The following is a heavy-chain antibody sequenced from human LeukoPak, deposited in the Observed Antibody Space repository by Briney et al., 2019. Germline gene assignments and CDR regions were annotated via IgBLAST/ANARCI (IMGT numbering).Heavy chain of an antibody. CDR1: GFTFSGGT. CDR3: VRVKGGIAAAGNYFDY. D-gene: IGHD6-13*01. V-gene: IGHV3-30-3*01. J-gene: IGHJ4*02. Sequence: GGSLRLSCAASGFTFSGGTMSWVRQGPGKGLEWVALVSYDGGSKYYADSVKGRITTSRDNPKNTLHLQMNSLRAEDTAVYYCVRVKGGIAAAGNYFDYWGQGTLVTVSS. CDR2: VSYDGGSK.